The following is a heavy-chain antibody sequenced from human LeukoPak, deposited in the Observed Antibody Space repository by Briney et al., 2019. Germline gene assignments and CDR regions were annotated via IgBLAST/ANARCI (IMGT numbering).Heavy chain of an antibody. J-gene: IGHJ4*02. CDR2: ISLTGET. CDR3: SRESGAFCPFGH. CDR1: GDSISSTNW. Sequence: SETLSLTCGVSGDSISSTNWLGWVRQPPGQGLEWIGEISLTGETNYTPSLNGRVTMSLDKSRNQLSLKQTSVTAADTAVYYCSRESGAFCPFGHWGQGTLVIVPP. V-gene: IGHV4-4*02. D-gene: IGHD1-26*01.